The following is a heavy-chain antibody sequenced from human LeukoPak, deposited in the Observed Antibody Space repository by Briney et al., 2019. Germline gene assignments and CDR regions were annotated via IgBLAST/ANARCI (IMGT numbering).Heavy chain of an antibody. CDR1: GFAFNSYS. CDR2: INSDGSGT. CDR3: ARASRYYGSGSYPNWFDP. V-gene: IGHV3-74*01. D-gene: IGHD3-10*01. Sequence: GGSLRLSRAASGFAFNSYSMNWVRRAPGKRLVWVSRINSDGSGTSYADSVKGRFTISRDDVKNTLYLKMNSLRGEDTAVYYCARASRYYGSGSYPNWFDPWGQGTLVTVSS. J-gene: IGHJ5*02.